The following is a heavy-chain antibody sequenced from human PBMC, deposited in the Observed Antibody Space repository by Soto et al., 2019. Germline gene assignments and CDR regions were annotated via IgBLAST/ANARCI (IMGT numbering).Heavy chain of an antibody. D-gene: IGHD3-22*01. CDR3: ARAMNYDSSGYYLYFDS. Sequence: ASVKVSCKASGYTFTGYYMHWVRQAPGQGLEWMGWINPNSGGTNYAQKFQGWVTMTRDTSISTAYMGLRRLRSDDTAVYYCARAMNYDSSGYYLYFDSRGQATLVTVSS. V-gene: IGHV1-2*04. CDR2: INPNSGGT. CDR1: GYTFTGYY. J-gene: IGHJ4*02.